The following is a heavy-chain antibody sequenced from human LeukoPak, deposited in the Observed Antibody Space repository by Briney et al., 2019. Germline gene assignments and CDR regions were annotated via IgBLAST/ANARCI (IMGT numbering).Heavy chain of an antibody. V-gene: IGHV4-59*01. CDR2: IYYSGMT. Sequence: NPSETLSLTCTVSGGSITSYYWSWIRHPPGKGLEWIGYIYYSGMTNYNPSLKSRVTISLDTSKNQFSLKLSSVTAADTAVYYCASADYDDYYIDFWGQGTLVTVSS. D-gene: IGHD4-17*01. CDR3: ASADYDDYYIDF. J-gene: IGHJ4*02. CDR1: GGSITSYY.